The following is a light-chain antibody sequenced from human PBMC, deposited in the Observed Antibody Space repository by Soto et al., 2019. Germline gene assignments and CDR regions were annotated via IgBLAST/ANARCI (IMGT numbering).Light chain of an antibody. CDR2: GAS. J-gene: IGKJ2*02. CDR3: QQYNNWACT. CDR1: QSVSSN. Sequence: EIVMTQSPATLSVSPGERATLSCRASQSVSSNLAWYQQKPGQAPRLLIYGASTRDTGIPARFSGSGSGTAFTLTISSLPSEDFPVYYCQQYNNWACTFGQGTKLESK. V-gene: IGKV3-15*01.